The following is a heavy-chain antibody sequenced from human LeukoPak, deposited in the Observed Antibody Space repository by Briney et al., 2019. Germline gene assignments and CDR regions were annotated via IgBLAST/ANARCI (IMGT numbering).Heavy chain of an antibody. CDR2: IDYSGST. CDR3: ASEYYYDSSGYYSLAH. J-gene: IGHJ4*02. CDR1: GSSISSYY. Sequence: SETLSLTCSVSGSSISSYYWSWIRQPPGKGLEWIGCIDYSGSTRYNSSLKSRVTMSVDRSRSQFSLQLSSVTAADTAVYYCASEYYYDSSGYYSLAHWGQGTLVTVSS. V-gene: IGHV4-59*12. D-gene: IGHD3-22*01.